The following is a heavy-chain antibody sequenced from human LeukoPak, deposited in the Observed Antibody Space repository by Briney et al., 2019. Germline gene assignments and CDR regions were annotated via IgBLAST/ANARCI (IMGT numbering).Heavy chain of an antibody. D-gene: IGHD4-17*01. V-gene: IGHV4-39*02. Sequence: PSETLSLTCTVSGGSISSSSYYWGWIRQPPGKGLEWIGNIYYSGSTYYKPSLKSRATISVDTSKNQFSLKLSSVSAADTAVYYCVRDYGDYQFDHWGQGTLVTVSS. CDR3: VRDYGDYQFDH. CDR1: GGSISSSSYY. J-gene: IGHJ4*02. CDR2: IYYSGST.